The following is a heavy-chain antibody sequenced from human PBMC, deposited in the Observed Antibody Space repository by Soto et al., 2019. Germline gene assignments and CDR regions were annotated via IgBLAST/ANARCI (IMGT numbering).Heavy chain of an antibody. J-gene: IGHJ4*02. Sequence: SETLSLTCTVSGGSISSSSYYWGWIRQPPGKGLEWIGSIYYSGSTYYNPSLKSRVTISVDTSKNQFSLKLSSVTAADTAVYYCARRFSPEWSTSGYFDYWGQGTLVTVSS. CDR1: GGSISSSSYY. CDR2: IYYSGST. V-gene: IGHV4-39*01. D-gene: IGHD3-3*01. CDR3: ARRFSPEWSTSGYFDY.